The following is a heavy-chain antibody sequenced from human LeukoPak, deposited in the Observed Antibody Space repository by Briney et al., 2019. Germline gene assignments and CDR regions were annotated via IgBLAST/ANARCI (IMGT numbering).Heavy chain of an antibody. CDR2: IYSGGST. CDR1: GFTVSSNY. D-gene: IGHD1-26*01. Sequence: GGSLRLSCAASGFTVSSNYMSWVRQAPGKGLEWVSVIYSGGSTYYADSVKGRFTTSRDNSKNTLYLQMNSLRAEDTAVYYCARRRGGSYYYYFDYWGQGTLVTVSS. J-gene: IGHJ4*02. V-gene: IGHV3-53*01. CDR3: ARRRGGSYYYYFDY.